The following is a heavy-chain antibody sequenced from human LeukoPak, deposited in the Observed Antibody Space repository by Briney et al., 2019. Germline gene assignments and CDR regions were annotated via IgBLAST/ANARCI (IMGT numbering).Heavy chain of an antibody. CDR1: GFTFSSYE. Sequence: GGSLRLSCAASGFTFSSYEMNWVRQAPGKGLEWVSFISNNGDTITYVDSVKGRFTISRDNAKNSLYLQMNSLRAEDTAVYYCARVTGYWGSGNYFFDYWGQGTLVTVSS. CDR3: ARVTGYWGSGNYFFDY. D-gene: IGHD3-10*01. CDR2: ISNNGDTI. J-gene: IGHJ4*02. V-gene: IGHV3-48*03.